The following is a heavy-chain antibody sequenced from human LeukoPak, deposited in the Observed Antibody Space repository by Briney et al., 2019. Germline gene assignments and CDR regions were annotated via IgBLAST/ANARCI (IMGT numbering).Heavy chain of an antibody. CDR3: AHGSMYQLDY. D-gene: IGHD2-2*01. Sequence: GGSLRLSCAASGFTFSSYGMHWVRQAPGKGLEWVAFIRYDGNNKYYADSVKGRFTISRDNSKNTLYLQMNSLRAGDTAVYYCAHGSMYQLDYWGQGTLVTVSS. CDR2: IRYDGNNK. CDR1: GFTFSSYG. J-gene: IGHJ4*02. V-gene: IGHV3-30*02.